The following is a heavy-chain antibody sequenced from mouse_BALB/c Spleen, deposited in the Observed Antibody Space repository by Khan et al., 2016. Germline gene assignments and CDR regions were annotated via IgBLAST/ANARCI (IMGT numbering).Heavy chain of an antibody. CDR3: TRSGYGNDPYYALDY. D-gene: IGHD2-1*01. CDR2: IHPSDSES. Sequence: QVQLQQPGTELVRPGASVKLSCKASGYSFTRYWMNWVKQRPGQGLEWIGMIHPSDSESRLNQKFKDKATLTVDNSSSIAYMQLSSPTSEDSAVSYCTRSGYGNDPYYALDYGGQGTSVTDSS. V-gene: IGHV1-61*01. J-gene: IGHJ4*01. CDR1: GYSFTRYW.